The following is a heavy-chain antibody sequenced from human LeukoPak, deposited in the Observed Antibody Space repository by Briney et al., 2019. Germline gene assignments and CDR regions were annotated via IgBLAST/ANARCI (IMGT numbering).Heavy chain of an antibody. D-gene: IGHD6-19*01. V-gene: IGHV3-30*02. CDR3: AKRKAVATMSDFDY. Sequence: QSGGSLRLSCAASGFTFSSYGMHWVRQAPGKGLEWVAFIHYDGSDKYYADSVKGRFIISRDNSKNTLYLQMNSLETEDTAVYYCAKRKAVATMSDFDYWGQGTLVTVSS. CDR2: IHYDGSDK. J-gene: IGHJ4*02. CDR1: GFTFSSYG.